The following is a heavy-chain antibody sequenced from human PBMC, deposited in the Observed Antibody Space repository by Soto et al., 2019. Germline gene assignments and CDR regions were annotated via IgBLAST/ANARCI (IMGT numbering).Heavy chain of an antibody. D-gene: IGHD2-15*01. V-gene: IGHV4-59*01. J-gene: IGHJ3*02. CDR3: ARDCSGGSCYTAEDAFDI. CDR1: GGSISSYY. CDR2: IYYSGST. Sequence: QVQLQESGPGLVKPSETLSLTCTVSGGSISSYYWSWIRQPPGKGLEWIGYIYYSGSTNYNPSLKSRVTISVDTSKNQCSLKLSSVTAADTAVYYCARDCSGGSCYTAEDAFDIWGQGTMVTVSS.